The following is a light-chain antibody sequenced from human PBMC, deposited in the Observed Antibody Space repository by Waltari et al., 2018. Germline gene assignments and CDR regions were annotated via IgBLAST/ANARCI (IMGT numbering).Light chain of an antibody. CDR2: GAT. CDR1: SNDIGNYDL. V-gene: IGLV2-23*01. Sequence: QSALTQPASVSGSPGQSITLSCTGTSNDIGNYDLVSWYQQRPGEAPKLLVYGATKRPSGVSTRFSGSKSGKTASLTISGLQTEDEADYSCFSFVAANSFVFGPGTKVTVL. CDR3: FSFVAANSFV. J-gene: IGLJ1*01.